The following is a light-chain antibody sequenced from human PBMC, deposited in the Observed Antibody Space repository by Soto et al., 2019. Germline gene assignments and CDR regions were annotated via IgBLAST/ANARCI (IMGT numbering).Light chain of an antibody. CDR1: SSNIGSKT. CDR3: AAWDESLNGQV. CDR2: SDH. J-gene: IGLJ1*01. Sequence: LTQPPSVSGTPGQRVTISCSGSSSNIGSKTVHWYQQLPGTAPELLIHSDHQRPSGVPDRFSGSKSGTSASLAISGLQSEDEADYYCAAWDESLNGQVFGTGTKLTVL. V-gene: IGLV1-44*01.